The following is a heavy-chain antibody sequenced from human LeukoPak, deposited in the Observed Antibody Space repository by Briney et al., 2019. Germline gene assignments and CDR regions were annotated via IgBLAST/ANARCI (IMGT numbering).Heavy chain of an antibody. CDR2: IYTSGST. Sequence: PSETLSLTCTVSGGSISSGSYYWSWIRQPAGKGLEWIGRIYTSGSTNYNPSLKSRVTISVDTSKDQFSLKLSSVTAADTAVYYCARDPYSGSYGNYYYYFMDVWGKGTTVTISS. D-gene: IGHD1-26*01. CDR1: GGSISSGSYY. V-gene: IGHV4-61*02. CDR3: ARDPYSGSYGNYYYYFMDV. J-gene: IGHJ6*03.